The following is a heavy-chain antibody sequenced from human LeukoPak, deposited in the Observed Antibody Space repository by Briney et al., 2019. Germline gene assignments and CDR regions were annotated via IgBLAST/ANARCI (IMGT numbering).Heavy chain of an antibody. CDR2: ISGSGGST. Sequence: GGSLRLSCAASGFTFSSYAMSWVRQAPGKGLEWVSAISGSGGSTYYADSVEGRFTISRDNSENTLYLQMNSLRAEDTAVYYCAISGSSDYYYYYGMDVWGQGTTVTVSS. J-gene: IGHJ6*02. D-gene: IGHD1-26*01. CDR1: GFTFSSYA. CDR3: AISGSSDYYYYYGMDV. V-gene: IGHV3-23*01.